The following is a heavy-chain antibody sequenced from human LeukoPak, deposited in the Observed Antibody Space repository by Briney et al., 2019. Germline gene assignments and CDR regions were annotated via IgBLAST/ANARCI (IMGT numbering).Heavy chain of an antibody. J-gene: IGHJ4*02. D-gene: IGHD6-13*01. CDR1: GVTFSRSE. V-gene: IGHV3-48*03. CDR2: ISRSGSTI. CDR3: ARARIAAPLLDY. Sequence: GGSLRLSCAASGVTFSRSEMNWVRQAPGKGLEWVSYISRSGSTIYYADSVKGRFTISRDNAKNSLFLQMNSLRVEDTAVYFCARARIAAPLLDYWGQGTLVTVSS.